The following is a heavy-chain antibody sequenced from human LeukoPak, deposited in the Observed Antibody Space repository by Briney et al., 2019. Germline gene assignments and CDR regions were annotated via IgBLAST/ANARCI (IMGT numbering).Heavy chain of an antibody. CDR3: AREERRGGKATPDFDC. D-gene: IGHD2-15*01. CDR2: IIPIFGTA. J-gene: IGHJ4*02. CDR1: GGTFSSYA. V-gene: IGHV1-69*05. Sequence: GSSVKVSCKASGGTFSSYAISWVRQAPGQGLEWMGRIIPIFGTANYAQKFQGRVTITTDESTSTAYMELSSLRSEDTAVYYCAREERRGGKATPDFDCWGQGTLVTVSS.